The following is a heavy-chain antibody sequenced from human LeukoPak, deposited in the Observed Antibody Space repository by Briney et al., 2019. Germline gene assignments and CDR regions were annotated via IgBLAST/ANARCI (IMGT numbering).Heavy chain of an antibody. CDR2: IKQDGSEK. J-gene: IGHJ5*02. CDR3: ARHKNRGVIIIPRGPPMFDP. Sequence: GGSLRLSCAASGFTFSSYWMSWVRQAPGKGLEWVANIKQDGSEKYYVDSVRGRFTISRDNAKNSLYLQMNSLRAEDTAVYYCARHKNRGVIIIPRGPPMFDPWGQGTLVTVSS. CDR1: GFTFSSYW. D-gene: IGHD3-10*01. V-gene: IGHV3-7*01.